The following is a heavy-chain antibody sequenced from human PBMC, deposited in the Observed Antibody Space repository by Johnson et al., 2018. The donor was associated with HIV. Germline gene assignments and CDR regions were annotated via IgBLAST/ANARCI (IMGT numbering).Heavy chain of an antibody. D-gene: IGHD2-21*02. V-gene: IGHV3-30*02. CDR3: AAGDSHGGAFDI. CDR2: IRYDGSNK. CDR1: GFTFSIYA. J-gene: IGHJ3*02. Sequence: QVQLVESGGGVVQPGGSLRLSCAASGFTFSIYAMHWVRQAPGKGLEWVAFIRYDGSNKYYADSVKGRFIIPGDNSKSTLYLQMNSLRAEDTAVYYCAAGDSHGGAFDIWGQGTMVTVSS.